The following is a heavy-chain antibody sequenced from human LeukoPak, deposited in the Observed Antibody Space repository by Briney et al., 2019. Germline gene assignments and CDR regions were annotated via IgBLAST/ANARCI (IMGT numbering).Heavy chain of an antibody. V-gene: IGHV3-53*01. CDR3: AQKKAGTVPY. D-gene: IGHD6-13*01. CDR1: GFFVSNDY. Sequence: GGSLRLSCAASGFFVSNDYMSWVRQAPGKGLEWVSVIYGGGISTYYADSVKGRFTISRDNSKNTLYLQMNSLRAEDTAVYYCAQKKAGTVPYWGQGTLVTVSS. CDR2: IYGGGIST. J-gene: IGHJ4*02.